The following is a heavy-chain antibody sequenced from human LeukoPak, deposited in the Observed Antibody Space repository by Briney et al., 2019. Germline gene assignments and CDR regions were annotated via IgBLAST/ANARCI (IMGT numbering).Heavy chain of an antibody. J-gene: IGHJ4*02. Sequence: ASVQVSCKASGYTFTGYYMHWVRQAPGQGLEWMGWINPNSGGTNYAQKFQGRVTMTRDTSISTAYMELSRLRSDDTAVYYYARLTGDRRSLCWGQGTLVTVSS. CDR2: INPNSGGT. CDR1: GYTFTGYY. V-gene: IGHV1-2*02. D-gene: IGHD7-27*01. CDR3: ARLTGDRRSLC.